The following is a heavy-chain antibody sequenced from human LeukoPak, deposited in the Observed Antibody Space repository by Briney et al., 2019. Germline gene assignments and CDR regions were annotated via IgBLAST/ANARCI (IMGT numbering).Heavy chain of an antibody. V-gene: IGHV3-23*01. CDR1: GYTFSSYA. CDR2: ISGSGGNT. CDR3: AREQVDTALD. Sequence: PGGSLRLSCVGSGYTFSSYAMSWVRQAPGKGLEWISGISGSGGNTYYADSVKGRFTISRDNAKNSLYLQMNSLRAEDTAVYYCAREQVDTALDWGQGTLVTVSS. D-gene: IGHD5-18*01. J-gene: IGHJ4*02.